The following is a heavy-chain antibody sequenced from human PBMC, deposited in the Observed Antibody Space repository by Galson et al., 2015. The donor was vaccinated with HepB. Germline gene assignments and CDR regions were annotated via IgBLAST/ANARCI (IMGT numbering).Heavy chain of an antibody. J-gene: IGHJ4*02. CDR1: GFTFSSYG. CDR3: VKDLSDYGDYRFDY. D-gene: IGHD4-17*01. CDR2: ISFDGSNT. V-gene: IGHV3-30*18. Sequence: SLRLSCAASGFTFSSYGMHWVRQAPGKGLEWVAVISFDGSNTHYADSVKGRFTISRDNSKNTLYLQMNSLRLEDTAVYYCVKDLSDYGDYRFDYWGQGTLVTVSS.